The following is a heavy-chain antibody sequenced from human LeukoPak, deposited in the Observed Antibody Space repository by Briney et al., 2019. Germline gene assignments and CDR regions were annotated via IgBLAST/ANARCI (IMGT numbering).Heavy chain of an antibody. CDR3: ASRRVLGWFDL. Sequence: SETLSLTCTVSGYSISSDYYWGWIRQPPGKRLEWIGYIYYTGNTNYNPSLKSRVTISVDTSKNQFSLKLSSVTAADTAVYSCASRRVLGWFDLWGKGTLVTVSS. CDR2: IYYTGNT. V-gene: IGHV4-38-2*02. J-gene: IGHJ5*02. D-gene: IGHD3-3*02. CDR1: GYSISSDYY.